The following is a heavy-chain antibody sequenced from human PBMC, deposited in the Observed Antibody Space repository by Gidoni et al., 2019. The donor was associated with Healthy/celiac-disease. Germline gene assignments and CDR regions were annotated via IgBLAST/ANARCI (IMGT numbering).Heavy chain of an antibody. CDR3: ARAEGAGGYFDY. D-gene: IGHD2-8*02. Sequence: VQLVESGGGLVQPGGALRLSCAAYGLTFSSYWRSWVRQAPGNGLEWVANIKQDGSEKYYVDSVKGRFTISRDNAKNSLYLQMNSLRAEDTAVYYCARAEGAGGYFDYWGQGTLVTVSS. V-gene: IGHV3-7*01. CDR2: IKQDGSEK. CDR1: GLTFSSYW. J-gene: IGHJ4*02.